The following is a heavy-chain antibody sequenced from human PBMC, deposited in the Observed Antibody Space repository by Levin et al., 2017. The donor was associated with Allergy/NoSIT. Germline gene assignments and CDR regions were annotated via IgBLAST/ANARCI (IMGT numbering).Heavy chain of an antibody. V-gene: IGHV2-26*01. CDR2: IFSNDEK. CDR1: GFSLSNARMG. Sequence: SGPTLVKPTETLTLTCTVSGFSLSNARMGVSWIRQPPGNALEWLAHIFSNDEKSYSTSLKSRLTISKDTSKSQVVLTMTNMDPVDTATYYCARTNFIYYGSGSYSSYRGAFDIWGQGTMVTVSS. D-gene: IGHD3-10*01. CDR3: ARTNFIYYGSGSYSSYRGAFDI. J-gene: IGHJ3*02.